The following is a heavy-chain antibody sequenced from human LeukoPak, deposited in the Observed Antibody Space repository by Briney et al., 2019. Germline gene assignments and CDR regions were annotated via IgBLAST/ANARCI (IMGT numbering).Heavy chain of an antibody. J-gene: IGHJ4*02. CDR1: GYSISSGYY. Sequence: PSETLSLTCTVSGYSISSGYYWGWIRQPPGKGLEWIGSIYHSGSTYYNPSLKSRVTISVDTSKNQFSLKLSSVTAADTAVYYCARGGTYYYDSSGYYYGDYFDYWGQGTLVTVSS. CDR2: IYHSGST. D-gene: IGHD3-22*01. V-gene: IGHV4-38-2*02. CDR3: ARGGTYYYDSSGYYYGDYFDY.